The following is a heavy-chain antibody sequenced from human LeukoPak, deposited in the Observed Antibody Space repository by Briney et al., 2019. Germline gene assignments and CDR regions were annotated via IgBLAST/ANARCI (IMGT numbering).Heavy chain of an antibody. CDR1: GGSISSGSYY. Sequence: PSQTLSLTCTVSGGSISSGSYYWSWIRQPAGKGLEWIGRIYTSGSTNYNPSLKSRVTISVGTSKNQFSLKLSSVTAADTAVYYCAREQTGNYYDSSGYYLDAFDIWGQGTMVTVSS. CDR3: AREQTGNYYDSSGYYLDAFDI. V-gene: IGHV4-61*02. CDR2: IYTSGST. D-gene: IGHD3-22*01. J-gene: IGHJ3*02.